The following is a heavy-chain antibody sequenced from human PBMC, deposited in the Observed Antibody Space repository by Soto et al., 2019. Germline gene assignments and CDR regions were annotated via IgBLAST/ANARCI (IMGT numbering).Heavy chain of an antibody. D-gene: IGHD2-2*01. CDR1: GGTFSNYP. Sequence: QVQLVQSGAEVKKPGSSVKVSCKASGGTFSNYPITWVRQAPGQGLEWMGGIIPFFVTANYAQKFQGRVTITADESTSTAYMELSSLTSEDTAVYFCARETAGVTAAMRVGYYYGMDVWGQETTVTVSS. CDR3: ARETAGVTAAMRVGYYYGMDV. V-gene: IGHV1-69*12. J-gene: IGHJ6*02. CDR2: IIPFFVTA.